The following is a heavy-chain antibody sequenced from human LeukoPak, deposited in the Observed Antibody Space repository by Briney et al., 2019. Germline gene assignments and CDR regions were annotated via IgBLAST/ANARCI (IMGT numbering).Heavy chain of an antibody. Sequence: GGSLRLSCVVSGFTFSSYWMSWVRQAPGKGLEWVSAISGSGGSTYYEDSVKGRFTISRDNSKNTLYLQMNSLRAEDTAVYYCAKDGGSSPYYFDYWGQGTLVTVSS. CDR1: GFTFSSYW. J-gene: IGHJ4*02. CDR2: ISGSGGST. V-gene: IGHV3-23*01. CDR3: AKDGGSSPYYFDY. D-gene: IGHD1-26*01.